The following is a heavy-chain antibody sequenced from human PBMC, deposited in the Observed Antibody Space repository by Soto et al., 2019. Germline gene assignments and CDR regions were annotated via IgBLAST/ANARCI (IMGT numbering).Heavy chain of an antibody. J-gene: IGHJ4*02. CDR3: ARDEGAVAGTGEGYFHY. D-gene: IGHD6-19*01. CDR1: GYTFTTYA. Sequence: QVQLVQSGAEEKKPGASVKVSCKASGYTFTTYAMHWVRQAPGQRLEWMGWINTGNGNTRYSQRLQGRVTINRDTSASTAYMGLSSLRSEDTAVYYCARDEGAVAGTGEGYFHYWGQGTLVTVSS. CDR2: INTGNGNT. V-gene: IGHV1-3*05.